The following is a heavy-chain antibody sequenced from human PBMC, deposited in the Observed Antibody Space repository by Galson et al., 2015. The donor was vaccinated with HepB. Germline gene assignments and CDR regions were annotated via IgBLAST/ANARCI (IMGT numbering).Heavy chain of an antibody. D-gene: IGHD2-15*01. CDR3: ARLGVVATTVYYYGMDV. CDR1: GFTFSRYA. Sequence: SLRLSCAASGFTFSRYAMHWIRQAPGKGLEWVAVIWNDGSHKYYADSVKGRFTISRDNFKNTVYLQMRSLRADDTALYYCARLGVVATTVYYYGMDVWGQGTAVTVSS. V-gene: IGHV3-33*01. CDR2: IWNDGSHK. J-gene: IGHJ6*02.